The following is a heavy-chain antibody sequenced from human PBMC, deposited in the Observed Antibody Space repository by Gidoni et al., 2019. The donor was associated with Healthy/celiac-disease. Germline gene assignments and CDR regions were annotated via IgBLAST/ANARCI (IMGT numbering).Heavy chain of an antibody. CDR1: GYTFTSYA. V-gene: IGHV1-8*01. CDR2: MNPNSGNT. CDR3: ARGRTPLLHLGELSCFDP. J-gene: IGHJ5*02. Sequence: QVQLVQSGAEVKKPGASVKVSCKASGYTFTSYAINWVRQATGQGLEWKGWMNPNSGNTGYAQKFQGRVTMTRNTSISTAYMELSSLRSEDTAVYYCARGRTPLLHLGELSCFDPWGQGTLVTVSS. D-gene: IGHD3-16*02.